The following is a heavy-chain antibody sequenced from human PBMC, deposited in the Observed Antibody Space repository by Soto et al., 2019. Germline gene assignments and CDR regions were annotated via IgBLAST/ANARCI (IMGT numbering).Heavy chain of an antibody. V-gene: IGHV4-4*02. CDR2: MYHSGST. D-gene: IGHD6-19*01. Sequence: PSETLSLTCAVSGDSLSSPTWWTWVRQPPGRGLEWIGEMYHSGSTNYKSSLKSRVTISVDRSKNQFSLKLSSVTAADTAVYYCARAGGLGAVAVDYWGQGTLVTVSS. J-gene: IGHJ4*02. CDR3: ARAGGLGAVAVDY. CDR1: GDSLSSPTW.